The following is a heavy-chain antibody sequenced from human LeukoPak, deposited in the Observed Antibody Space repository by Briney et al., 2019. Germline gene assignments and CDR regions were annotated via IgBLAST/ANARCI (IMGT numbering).Heavy chain of an antibody. D-gene: IGHD3-3*01. V-gene: IGHV4-34*01. CDR3: ARVKDLYYDFWSGYYTGGYYYYYMDV. Sequence: SETLSLTCAVYGGSFSGYYWSWIRQPPGKGLEWIGEINHSGSTNYNPSLKRRVTISVDTSKNQFSLKLSSVTAADTAVYYCARVKDLYYDFWSGYYTGGYYYYYMDVWGKGTTVTVSS. J-gene: IGHJ6*03. CDR1: GGSFSGYY. CDR2: INHSGST.